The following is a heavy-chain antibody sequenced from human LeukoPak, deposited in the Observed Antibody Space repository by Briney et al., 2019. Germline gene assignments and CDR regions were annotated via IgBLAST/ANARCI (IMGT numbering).Heavy chain of an antibody. Sequence: GGSLRLSCAASGFTFSTYSMNWVRQAPGKGLEWVSSISSSSTYIYYADSVKGRFTISRDNAKNSLYLQMNGLRAEDTAVYYCASTVAGRERWGQGTLVTVSS. J-gene: IGHJ4*02. CDR1: GFTFSTYS. V-gene: IGHV3-21*01. D-gene: IGHD6-19*01. CDR2: ISSSSTYI. CDR3: ASTVAGRER.